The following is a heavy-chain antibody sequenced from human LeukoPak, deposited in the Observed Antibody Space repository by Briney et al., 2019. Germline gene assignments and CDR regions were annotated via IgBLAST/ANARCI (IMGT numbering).Heavy chain of an antibody. J-gene: IGHJ4*02. CDR1: GYSISSGYY. CDR3: ARQLGEMTYYYDSSGHSGYYFDY. Sequence: PSETLSLTCAVSGYSISSGYYWGWIRQPPGKGLEWIGSIYHSGSTYYNPSLKSQVTISVDTSKNQFSLKLSSVTAADTAVYYCARQLGEMTYYYDSSGHSGYYFDYWGQGTLVTVSS. CDR2: IYHSGST. D-gene: IGHD3-22*01. V-gene: IGHV4-38-2*01.